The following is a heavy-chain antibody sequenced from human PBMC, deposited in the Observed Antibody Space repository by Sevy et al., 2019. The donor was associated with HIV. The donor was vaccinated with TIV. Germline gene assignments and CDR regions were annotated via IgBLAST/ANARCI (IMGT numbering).Heavy chain of an antibody. J-gene: IGHJ3*02. V-gene: IGHV3-9*01. CDR2: ISWNSGSI. CDR1: GFTFDDYA. D-gene: IGHD3-22*01. Sequence: GGSLRLSCAASGFTFDDYAMHWVRQAPGKGLEWDSGISWNSGSIGYADSVKGRFTISRDNAKNSLYLQMNSLRAEDTALYYCAKDTRRYYDPVGAFDIWGQGTMVTVSS. CDR3: AKDTRRYYDPVGAFDI.